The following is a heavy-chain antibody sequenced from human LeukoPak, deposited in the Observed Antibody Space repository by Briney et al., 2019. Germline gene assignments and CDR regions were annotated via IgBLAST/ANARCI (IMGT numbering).Heavy chain of an antibody. J-gene: IGHJ3*02. CDR2: IKQDGSEK. CDR1: GFTFSSYW. Sequence: GGSLRLSCAASGFTFSSYWMSWVRQAPGKGLEWVANIKQDGSEKYYVDSVKGRFTISRDNAKNSLYLQMNSLRAEDTALYYCARGSSGSYSLDAFDIWGQGTMVTVSS. CDR3: ARGSSGSYSLDAFDI. V-gene: IGHV3-7*03. D-gene: IGHD1-26*01.